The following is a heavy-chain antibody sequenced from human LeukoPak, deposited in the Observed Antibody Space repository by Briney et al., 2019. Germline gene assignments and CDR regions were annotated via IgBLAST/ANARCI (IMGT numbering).Heavy chain of an antibody. Sequence: GGSLRLSCAASGFTFSSYWMSWVRQAPGKGLEWVANIKRDGSEKYYVDSVKGRFTNSRDNVENSMFLQMNSLRAEDTAVYYCVRDGRSGWHFDYWGQGALVTVSS. J-gene: IGHJ4*02. CDR1: GFTFSSYW. D-gene: IGHD6-19*01. CDR3: VRDGRSGWHFDY. CDR2: IKRDGSEK. V-gene: IGHV3-7*01.